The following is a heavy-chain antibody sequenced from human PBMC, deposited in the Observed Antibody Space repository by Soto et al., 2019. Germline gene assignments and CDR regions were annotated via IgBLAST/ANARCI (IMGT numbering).Heavy chain of an antibody. J-gene: IGHJ4*02. CDR3: ARDGAGLTMIVARAGPFDY. CDR2: ISSSGSTI. D-gene: IGHD3-22*01. V-gene: IGHV3-11*01. Sequence: QVQLVESGGGLVKPGGSLRLSCAASGFTFSDYYMSWIRQAPGKGLEWVSYISSSGSTIYYADSVKGRFTISRDNAKNXLXXQMNSLRAEDTAVYYCARDGAGLTMIVARAGPFDYWGQGTLVTVSS. CDR1: GFTFSDYY.